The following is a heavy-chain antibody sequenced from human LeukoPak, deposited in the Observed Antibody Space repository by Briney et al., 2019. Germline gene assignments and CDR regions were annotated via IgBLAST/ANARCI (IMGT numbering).Heavy chain of an antibody. CDR2: IYHSGST. CDR1: GYSISSGYY. CDR3: ARSPIAVAGPFDY. D-gene: IGHD6-19*01. V-gene: IGHV4-38-2*01. J-gene: IGHJ4*02. Sequence: SKTLSLTCAVSGYSISSGYYWGWIRQPPGKGLEWIGRIYHSGSTYYNPSLKSRVTISVDTSKNQFSLKLSSVTAADTAVYYCARSPIAVAGPFDYWGQGTLVTVSS.